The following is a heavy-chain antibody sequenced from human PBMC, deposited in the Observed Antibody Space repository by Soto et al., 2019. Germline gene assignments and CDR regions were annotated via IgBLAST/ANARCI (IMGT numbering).Heavy chain of an antibody. J-gene: IGHJ5*02. CDR2: ISPGSRYP. Sequence: PVGSLRLSCADSGFTFGDSYMSWIRQAPGKGLEWLSYISPGSRYPAYADSVKGRFTISRGNAKRSLYLQMMSLTAEDTAIYYCVRGGGGGLFDPWGQGTMVTVS. CDR3: VRGGGGGLFDP. V-gene: IGHV3-11*06. CDR1: GFTFGDSY. D-gene: IGHD2-15*01.